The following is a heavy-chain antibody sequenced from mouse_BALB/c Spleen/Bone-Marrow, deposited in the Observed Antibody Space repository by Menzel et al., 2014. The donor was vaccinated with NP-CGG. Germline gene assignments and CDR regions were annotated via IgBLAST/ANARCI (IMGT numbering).Heavy chain of an antibody. CDR2: IDPYDSEA. D-gene: IGHD2-5*01. CDR3: ARSGSNFGRFFDV. CDR1: GYTFTSYW. V-gene: IGHV1-74*01. J-gene: IGHJ1*01. Sequence: QVQLQQSGAELVRPGASVNLSCKASGYTFTSYWMNWVMQRPEQGLEWIGRIDPYDSEAHYNQKFKDKAILTVDKSSSIACMQLISLTSEDSAVYYCARSGSNFGRFFDVWGAGTTVTVSS.